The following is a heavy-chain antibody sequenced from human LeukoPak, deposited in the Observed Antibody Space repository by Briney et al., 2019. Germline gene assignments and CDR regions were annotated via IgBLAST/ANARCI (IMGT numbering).Heavy chain of an antibody. CDR2: INTNTGNP. D-gene: IGHD3-10*01. J-gene: IGHJ4*02. Sequence: APVKVSCKASGYTFTTYSMNWVRQAPGQGLEWMGWINTNTGNPTHAQGFAGRFVFSLDTSVSTAYLQISSLEAEDTAVYYCARDREIIAFDYWGQGTLVSVSS. CDR3: ARDREIIAFDY. V-gene: IGHV7-4-1*02. CDR1: GYTFTTYS.